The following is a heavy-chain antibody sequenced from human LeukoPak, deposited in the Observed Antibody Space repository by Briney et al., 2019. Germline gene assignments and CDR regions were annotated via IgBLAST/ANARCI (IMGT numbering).Heavy chain of an antibody. CDR1: GGSISSYY. V-gene: IGHV4-4*07. J-gene: IGHJ3*02. D-gene: IGHD3-10*01. Sequence: SETLSLTCTVSGGSISSYYWNWIRQSAGKGLEWIGRIYTRGRTNYNPSLKSRVTMSVDTSKNQFSLKVRSVTAADTAVYYCAKSNGYGLVDIWGQGTMVTVSS. CDR3: AKSNGYGLVDI. CDR2: IYTRGRT.